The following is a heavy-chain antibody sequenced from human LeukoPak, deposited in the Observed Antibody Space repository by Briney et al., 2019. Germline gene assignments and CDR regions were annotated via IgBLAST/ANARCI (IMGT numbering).Heavy chain of an antibody. Sequence: QTGGSLRLSCAASGFTFISYSIHWVRQAPGKGLEWVAFTRYDGSNKYYADSVKGRFTISRDNSKNTVYLQMNSLRAEDTAVYYCAKHGLPLVVISAPLDYWGQGTLVTVAS. CDR1: GFTFISYS. D-gene: IGHD2-15*01. CDR3: AKHGLPLVVISAPLDY. CDR2: TRYDGSNK. J-gene: IGHJ4*02. V-gene: IGHV3-30*02.